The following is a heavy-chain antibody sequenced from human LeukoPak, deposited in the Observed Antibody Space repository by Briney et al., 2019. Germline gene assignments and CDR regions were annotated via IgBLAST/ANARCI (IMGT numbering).Heavy chain of an antibody. CDR1: GFTFDDYG. D-gene: IGHD3-10*01. V-gene: IGHV3-20*04. CDR2: INWNGGST. CDR3: ARVRLLWFGEPKYYFDY. J-gene: IGHJ4*02. Sequence: PGGSLRLSCAASGFTFDDYGMSWVRQAPGKGLEWVSGINWNGGSTGYADSVKGRFTISRDNAKNSLYLQMNNLRAEDTALYYCARVRLLWFGEPKYYFDYWGQGTLVTVSS.